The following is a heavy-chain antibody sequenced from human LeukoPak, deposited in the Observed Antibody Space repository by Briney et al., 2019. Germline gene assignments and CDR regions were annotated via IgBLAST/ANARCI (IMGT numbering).Heavy chain of an antibody. CDR1: GFTFSNYG. CDR3: AEDRCSSTSCSTFDY. D-gene: IGHD2-2*01. J-gene: IGHJ4*02. CDR2: IRYDGTNK. Sequence: GGSLRLSCAASGFTFSNYGMHWVRQAPGKGLEWVALIRYDGTNKYYADSVKGRFTISRDNPKNTLYLQMNSLRAEDTAVYYCAEDRCSSTSCSTFDYWGQGTLVTVSS. V-gene: IGHV3-30*02.